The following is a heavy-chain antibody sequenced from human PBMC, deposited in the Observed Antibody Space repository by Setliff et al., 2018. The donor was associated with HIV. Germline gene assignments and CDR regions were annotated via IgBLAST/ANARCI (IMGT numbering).Heavy chain of an antibody. Sequence: KPSETLSLTCTVSGYSISSGFYWSWMRQPPGKGLEWIGSIYQSGNTNYSPSLESRLTISVDTAKNQFSLKLSSVTAADTAVYYCAAATTLLSPRAWGQGTLVTVSS. CDR1: GYSISSGFY. CDR2: IYQSGNT. J-gene: IGHJ5*02. D-gene: IGHD2-15*01. CDR3: AAATTLLSPRA. V-gene: IGHV4-38-2*02.